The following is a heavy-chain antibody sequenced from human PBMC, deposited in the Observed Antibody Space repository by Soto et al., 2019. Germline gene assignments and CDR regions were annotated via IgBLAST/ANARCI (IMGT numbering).Heavy chain of an antibody. V-gene: IGHV1-69*08. Sequence: QVQLVQSGAEVKKPGSSVKVSCKASGGTFSSYTISWVRQAPGQGLEWMGRIIPILGIANYAQKFQGRVTITADKSTSTDYMELSSVRSEDTAVYYCARDGSCSSTRCSRHYYYYYGMDVWGQGTTVTVSS. CDR2: IIPILGIA. CDR1: GGTFSSYT. D-gene: IGHD2-2*01. CDR3: ARDGSCSSTRCSRHYYYYYGMDV. J-gene: IGHJ6*02.